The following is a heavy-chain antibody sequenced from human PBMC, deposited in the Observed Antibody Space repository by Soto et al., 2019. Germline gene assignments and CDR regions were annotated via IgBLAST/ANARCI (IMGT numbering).Heavy chain of an antibody. J-gene: IGHJ3*02. CDR1: GYTFTRSG. Sequence: ASVKVSCKASGYTFTRSGIRWVRQAPGQGLEWMGWISTYHNDTNYAQTFQGRVTITTDKSTSTAYMELSSLRSEDTAVYYCARDAPPDAFDIWGQGTMVTVSS. CDR3: ARDAPPDAFDI. V-gene: IGHV1-18*01. CDR2: ISTYHNDT.